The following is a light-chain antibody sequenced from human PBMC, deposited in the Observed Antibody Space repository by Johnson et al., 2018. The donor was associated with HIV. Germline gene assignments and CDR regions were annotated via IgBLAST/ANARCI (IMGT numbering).Light chain of an antibody. J-gene: IGLJ1*01. CDR1: SSNIEINH. Sequence: QSVLTQPPSVSAAPGQKVTISCSGSSSNIEINHVSWYQQFPGTAPKLLIYDNNKRPSGIPDRFSGSKSGTSATLGITGLQTGDEADYYCGTWDSSLSAGRAFGTGTKVTVL. CDR2: DNN. V-gene: IGLV1-51*01. CDR3: GTWDSSLSAGRA.